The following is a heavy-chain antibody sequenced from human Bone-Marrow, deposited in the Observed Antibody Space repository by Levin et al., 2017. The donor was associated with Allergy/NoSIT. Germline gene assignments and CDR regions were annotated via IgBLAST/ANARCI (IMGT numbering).Heavy chain of an antibody. J-gene: IGHJ4*02. CDR2: IKHDGSER. CDR1: GFTFSSYW. CDR3: ARGPRERWQGLCDY. V-gene: IGHV3-7*01. D-gene: IGHD5-24*01. Sequence: PGGSLRLSCAASGFTFSSYWMYWVRVRQTPGKGLEWVANIKHDGSERYYVDSGKGRFTISRDNAQNSLYLQMNSLRVEDTAVYYCARGPRERWQGLCDYWGQGTLVTVSS.